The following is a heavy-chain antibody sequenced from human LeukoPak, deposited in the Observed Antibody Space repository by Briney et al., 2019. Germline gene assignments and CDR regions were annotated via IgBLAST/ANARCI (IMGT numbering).Heavy chain of an antibody. V-gene: IGHV1-2*02. CDR2: INPNSGGT. CDR3: ARYDSSGWSFDY. CDR1: GYTFTGYY. J-gene: IGHJ4*02. D-gene: IGHD6-19*01. Sequence: GASVKVSCKASGYTFTGYYMHWVRQAPGQGLEWMGWINPNSGGTNYAQKFQGRVTMTRGTSISTAYMELSRLRSDDTAVYYCARYDSSGWSFDYWGQGTLVTVSS.